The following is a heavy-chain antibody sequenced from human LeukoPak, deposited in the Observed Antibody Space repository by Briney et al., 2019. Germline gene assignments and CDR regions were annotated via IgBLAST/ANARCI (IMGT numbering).Heavy chain of an antibody. Sequence: ASVKVSCKASGYTFTGYYMHWVRQAPGQGLERMGWINPNSGGTNYAQKFQGRVTMTRDTSISTAYMELSRLRSDDTAVYYCARGLLGYSYGPYYFDYWGQGTLVTVSS. V-gene: IGHV1-2*02. CDR3: ARGLLGYSYGPYYFDY. J-gene: IGHJ4*02. CDR1: GYTFTGYY. D-gene: IGHD5-18*01. CDR2: INPNSGGT.